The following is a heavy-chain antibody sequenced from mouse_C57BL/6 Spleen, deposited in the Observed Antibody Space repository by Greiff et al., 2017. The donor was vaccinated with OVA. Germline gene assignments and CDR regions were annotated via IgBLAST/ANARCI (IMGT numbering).Heavy chain of an antibody. CDR2: IHPNSGST. J-gene: IGHJ4*01. D-gene: IGHD2-3*01. V-gene: IGHV1-64*01. Sequence: QVQLKQPGAELVKPGASVKLSCKASGYTFTSYWMHWVKQRPGQGLEWIGMIHPNSGSTNYNEKFKSKATLTVDKSSSTAYIQLRSLTSEDSAFYYCARQDCYIYAMDYWGQGTSVTVSS. CDR1: GYTFTSYW. CDR3: ARQDCYIYAMDY.